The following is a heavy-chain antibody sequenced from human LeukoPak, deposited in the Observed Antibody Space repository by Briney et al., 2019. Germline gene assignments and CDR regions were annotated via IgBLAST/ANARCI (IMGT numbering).Heavy chain of an antibody. CDR3: ARGAAAGNYFDY. CDR2: IIPIFGTA. J-gene: IGHJ4*02. CDR1: GGTFSSYA. V-gene: IGHV1-69*05. Sequence: ASVKVSCEASGGTFSSYAISWVRQAPGQGLEWMGGIIPIFGTANYAQKFQGRVTITTDESTSTAYMELSSLRSEDTAVYYCARGAAAGNYFDYWGQGTLVTVSS. D-gene: IGHD6-13*01.